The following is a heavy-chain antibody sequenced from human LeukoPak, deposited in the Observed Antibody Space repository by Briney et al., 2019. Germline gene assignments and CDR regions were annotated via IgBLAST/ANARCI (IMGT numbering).Heavy chain of an antibody. CDR2: IRSKAYGGTT. J-gene: IGHJ4*02. CDR3: TRDNRDGSGY. CDR1: GFTFGDCA. V-gene: IGHV3-49*03. D-gene: IGHD3-10*01. Sequence: GGSLRLSCIASGFTFGDCAMSWFRQAPGKGLEWVGFIRSKAYGGTTEYAASVKGRFTISRDDSKSIAYLQMNSLKTEDTAVYYCTRDNRDGSGYWGQGTLVTVSS.